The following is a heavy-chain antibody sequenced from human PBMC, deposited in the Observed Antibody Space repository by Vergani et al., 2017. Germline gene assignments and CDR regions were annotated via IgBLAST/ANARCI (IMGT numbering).Heavy chain of an antibody. J-gene: IGHJ4*02. CDR3: AGYSSGWTGEGTADY. CDR1: GGSVSSGSYY. V-gene: IGHV4-61*10. D-gene: IGHD6-19*01. Sequence: QVQLQESGPGLVKPSETLSLTCTVSGGSVSSGSYYWSWIRQPAGKGLEWIGYIYYSGSTNYNPSLKGRVTISVDTSKNQFSLKLSSVTAADTAVSYCAGYSSGWTGEGTADYWGQGTLVTVSS. CDR2: IYYSGST.